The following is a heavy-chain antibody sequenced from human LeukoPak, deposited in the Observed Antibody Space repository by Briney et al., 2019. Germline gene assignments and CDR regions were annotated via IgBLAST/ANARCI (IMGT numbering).Heavy chain of an antibody. Sequence: PGGSLRLSCAASGFTFSSYGMHWVRQAPGKELEWVAVISYDGSNKYYADSVKGRFTISRDNSKNTLYLQMNSLRAEDTAVYYCAKEYSSGWYSVYYGMDVWGQGTTVTVSS. CDR2: ISYDGSNK. CDR1: GFTFSSYG. V-gene: IGHV3-30*18. CDR3: AKEYSSGWYSVYYGMDV. J-gene: IGHJ6*02. D-gene: IGHD6-19*01.